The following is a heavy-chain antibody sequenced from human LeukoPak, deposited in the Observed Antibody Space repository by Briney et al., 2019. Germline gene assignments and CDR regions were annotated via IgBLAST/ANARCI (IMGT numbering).Heavy chain of an antibody. Sequence: SETLSLTCAVYGGSFSGYYWSWIRQPPGKGLEWIGEINHSGSTNYNPSLKSRVTISVDTSKNQFSLKLSSVTAADTAVYYCARVRGLTGTTPWFDPWGQGTLVTVSS. CDR2: INHSGST. V-gene: IGHV4-34*01. D-gene: IGHD1-7*01. J-gene: IGHJ5*02. CDR3: ARVRGLTGTTPWFDP. CDR1: GGSFSGYY.